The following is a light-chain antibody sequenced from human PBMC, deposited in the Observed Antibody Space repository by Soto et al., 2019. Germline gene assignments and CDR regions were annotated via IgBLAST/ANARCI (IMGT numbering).Light chain of an antibody. CDR3: QQYGSSRIT. Sequence: EIVLTQSPASLSLSPGERATLSCRASQSVDSYLVWYQQKPGQAPRLLIYGASSRATGIPDRFSGSGSGTDFTLTISRLEPEDFALYYCQQYGSSRITFGQGTRLENK. CDR1: QSVDSY. J-gene: IGKJ5*01. V-gene: IGKV3-20*01. CDR2: GAS.